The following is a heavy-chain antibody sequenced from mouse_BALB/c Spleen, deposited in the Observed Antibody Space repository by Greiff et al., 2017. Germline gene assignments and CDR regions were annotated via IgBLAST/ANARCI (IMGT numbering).Heavy chain of an antibody. CDR3: ARGTMITTMDY. J-gene: IGHJ4*01. CDR2: INPGSGGT. V-gene: IGHV1-54*01. D-gene: IGHD2-4*01. Sequence: VQLQESGAELVRPGTSVKVSCKASGYAFTNYLIEWVKQRPGQGLEWIGVINPGSGGTNYNEKFKGKATLTADKSSSTAYMQLSSLTSDDSAVYFCARGTMITTMDYGGQGTSVTVSS. CDR1: GYAFTNYL.